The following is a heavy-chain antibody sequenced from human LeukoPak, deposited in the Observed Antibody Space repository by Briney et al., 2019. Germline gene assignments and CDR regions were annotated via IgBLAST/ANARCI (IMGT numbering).Heavy chain of an antibody. CDR3: ARTYGHDAFDI. J-gene: IGHJ3*02. Sequence: GGSLRLSCAASGFTFSSYAMHWVRQAPGKGLEWVAVISYDGSNKYYADSVKGRFTISRDNSKNTLYLQMNSLRAEDTAVYYCARTYGHDAFDIWGQGTMVTVSS. CDR1: GFTFSSYA. V-gene: IGHV3-30*04. CDR2: ISYDGSNK. D-gene: IGHD3-10*01.